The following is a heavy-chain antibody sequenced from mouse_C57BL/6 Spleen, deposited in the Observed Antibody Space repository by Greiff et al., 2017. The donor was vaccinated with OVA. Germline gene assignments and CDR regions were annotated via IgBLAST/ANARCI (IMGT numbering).Heavy chain of an antibody. V-gene: IGHV5-16*01. J-gene: IGHJ3*01. Sequence: EVQGVESEGGLVQPGSSMKLSCTASGFTFSDYYMAWVRQVPEKGLEWVANITYDGSSTYYLDSLKSRFIISRDNAKNILYLQMSSLKAEDTDTYYCARGPPCYGSSYSWFAYWGQGTLVTVSA. CDR2: ITYDGSST. D-gene: IGHD1-1*01. CDR1: GFTFSDYY. CDR3: ARGPPCYGSSYSWFAY.